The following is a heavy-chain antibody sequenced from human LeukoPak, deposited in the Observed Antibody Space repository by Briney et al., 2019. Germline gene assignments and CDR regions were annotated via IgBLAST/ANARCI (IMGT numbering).Heavy chain of an antibody. J-gene: IGHJ4*02. CDR1: GFTFSSYA. Sequence: GGSLRLSCAASGFTFSSYAMSWVRQAPGKGLEWVSAISGSGGSTYYADSVKGRFTISRDNSKNTLYLQMNSLRAEDTAVYYCARDSPPTYYGSGATPFDYWGQGTLVTVSS. D-gene: IGHD3-10*01. CDR2: ISGSGGST. CDR3: ARDSPPTYYGSGATPFDY. V-gene: IGHV3-23*01.